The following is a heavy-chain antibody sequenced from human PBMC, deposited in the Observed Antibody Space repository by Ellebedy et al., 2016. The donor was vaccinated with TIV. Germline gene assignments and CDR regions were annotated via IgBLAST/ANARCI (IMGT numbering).Heavy chain of an antibody. V-gene: IGHV3-21*01. Sequence: GESLKISCAASGFTFSSYSMNWVRQAPGKGLEWVSSISSSSSYIYYADSVKGRFTISRDNSKNTLYLQMNSLRAEDTAVYYCARDGVGFGELPIYGMDVWGQGTTVTVSS. CDR1: GFTFSSYS. D-gene: IGHD3-10*01. CDR2: ISSSSSYI. CDR3: ARDGVGFGELPIYGMDV. J-gene: IGHJ6*02.